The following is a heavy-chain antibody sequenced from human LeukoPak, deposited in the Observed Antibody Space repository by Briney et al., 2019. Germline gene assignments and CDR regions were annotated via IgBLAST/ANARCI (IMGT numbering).Heavy chain of an antibody. V-gene: IGHV1-69*04. D-gene: IGHD5-18*01. CDR2: IIPVLNIT. CDR3: ARDQGLTAPPPYGLDV. CDR1: GGTFSSSA. J-gene: IGHJ6*02. Sequence: EASVKVSCKASGGTFSSSAITWVRQAPGQGLEWMGRIIPVLNITNYAQKFQGRVTITADTSTSTAYMELSSLRSEETAVYYCARDQGLTAPPPYGLDVWGQGTTATVSS.